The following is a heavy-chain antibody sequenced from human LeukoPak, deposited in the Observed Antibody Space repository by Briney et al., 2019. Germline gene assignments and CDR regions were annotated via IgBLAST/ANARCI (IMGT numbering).Heavy chain of an antibody. Sequence: GGSLRLSCEASGFTFSNHNMNWVRQAPGKGLGWVSSINSRSNYIYYADSVKGRFTISRDNAKESLYLQMNSLRAEDTALYFCARDKVSVIPALDYWGQGTLVIVSS. V-gene: IGHV3-21*01. J-gene: IGHJ4*02. D-gene: IGHD2/OR15-2a*01. CDR2: INSRSNYI. CDR3: ARDKVSVIPALDY. CDR1: GFTFSNHN.